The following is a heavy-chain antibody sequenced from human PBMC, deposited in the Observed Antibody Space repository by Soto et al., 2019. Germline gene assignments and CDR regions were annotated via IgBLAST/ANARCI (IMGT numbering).Heavy chain of an antibody. D-gene: IGHD2-21*01. CDR2: IIPMFPTT. CDR3: TKDGDSADYGY. CDR1: GDTFGRNA. V-gene: IGHV1-69*01. J-gene: IGHJ4*02. Sequence: QVQLVQSGAEVKRPGSSVRVSCKASGDTFGRNAIHWVRQAPGQGLEWMGGIIPMFPTTNYAQKFKGRLTIHADVSTGTAYMEMTSLTSEDTAVYYCTKDGDSADYGYWGQGTLVTVSS.